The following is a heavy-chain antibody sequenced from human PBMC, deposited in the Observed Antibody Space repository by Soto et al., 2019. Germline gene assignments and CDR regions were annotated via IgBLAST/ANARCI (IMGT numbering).Heavy chain of an antibody. Sequence: GGSLRLSCAASGFTFSSYAMSWVRQAPGKGLEWVSAISGSGGSTYYADSVKGRFTISRDNSKNTLYLQMNSLRAEDTAVYYCAKDRDIVVVTAIHYFDYWGQGTLVTVSS. CDR1: GFTFSSYA. CDR3: AKDRDIVVVTAIHYFDY. D-gene: IGHD2-21*02. V-gene: IGHV3-23*01. J-gene: IGHJ4*02. CDR2: ISGSGGST.